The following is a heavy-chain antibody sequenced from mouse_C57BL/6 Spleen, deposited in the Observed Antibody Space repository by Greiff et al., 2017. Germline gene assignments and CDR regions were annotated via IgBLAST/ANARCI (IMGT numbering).Heavy chain of an antibody. V-gene: IGHV2-2*01. CDR3: ARNSLITTVFDY. CDR1: GFSLTSYG. Sequence: QLQQPGPGLVQPSQSLSITCTVSGFSLTSYGVHWVRQSPGKGLEWLGVIWSGGSTDYNAAFISRLSISKDNSKSQVFFKMNSLQADDTAIYYCARNSLITTVFDYWGQGTTLTVSS. J-gene: IGHJ2*01. CDR2: IWSGGST. D-gene: IGHD1-1*01.